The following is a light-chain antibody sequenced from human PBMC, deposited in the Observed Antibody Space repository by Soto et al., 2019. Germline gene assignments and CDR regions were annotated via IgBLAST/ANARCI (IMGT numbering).Light chain of an antibody. J-gene: IGKJ5*01. CDR2: GAS. CDR1: QSIGKH. Sequence: DIQITQSPSSLSASVGDRVTITCRASQSIGKHLNWYQQTPGKAPKFLIYGASTLQSGVPSRFTGSGSGTDCTLTVNSLQAEDVETDYCQQSYTSPTTFGQGTRLEIK. V-gene: IGKV1-39*01. CDR3: QQSYTSPTT.